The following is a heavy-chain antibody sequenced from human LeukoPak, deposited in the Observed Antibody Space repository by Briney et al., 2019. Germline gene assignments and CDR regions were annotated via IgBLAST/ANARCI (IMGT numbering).Heavy chain of an antibody. J-gene: IGHJ4*02. Sequence: GGSLRLSCAASGFTFSSYSMNWVRQAPGKGLEWVSSISSSSSYIYYADSVKGRFSISRDNAKNSLYLQMNSLSAEDTAVYYCARDRSEDYVWGSYRYTENFDYWGQGTLVTVSS. D-gene: IGHD3-16*02. CDR3: ARDRSEDYVWGSYRYTENFDY. CDR2: ISSSSSYI. CDR1: GFTFSSYS. V-gene: IGHV3-21*01.